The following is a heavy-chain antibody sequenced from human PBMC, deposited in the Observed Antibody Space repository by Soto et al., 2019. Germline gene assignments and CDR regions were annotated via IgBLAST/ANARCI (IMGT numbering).Heavy chain of an antibody. CDR3: AKALMGSSSSGFDP. J-gene: IGHJ5*02. Sequence: PGGSMRLSCAASGLTFSSYTMSWVRKAQGKGLEWVSAISGSGGSTYYADSVKGRFTISRDNSKNTLYLQMNSLRAEDTAVYYYAKALMGSSSSGFDPWGQGTLVTVSS. CDR1: GLTFSSYT. CDR2: ISGSGGST. D-gene: IGHD6-6*01. V-gene: IGHV3-23*01.